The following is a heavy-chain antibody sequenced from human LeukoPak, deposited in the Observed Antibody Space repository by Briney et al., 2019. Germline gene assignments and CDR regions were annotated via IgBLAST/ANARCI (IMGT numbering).Heavy chain of an antibody. CDR3: ATSASRLHRTYYYYGMDV. V-gene: IGHV1-24*01. Sequence: ASVKVSCKVSGYTLTELSMHWVRQAPGKGLEWMGGFYPEDGETIYAQKFQGRVTMTEDTSTDTAYMELSSLRSEDTAVYYCATSASRLHRTYYYYGMDVWGQGTTVTVSS. CDR1: GYTLTELS. CDR2: FYPEDGET. J-gene: IGHJ6*02.